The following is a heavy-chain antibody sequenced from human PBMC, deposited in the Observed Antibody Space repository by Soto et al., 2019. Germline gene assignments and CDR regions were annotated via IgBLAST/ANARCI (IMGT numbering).Heavy chain of an antibody. CDR2: ISYDGSNK. CDR1: GFTFSSYA. D-gene: IGHD3-22*01. J-gene: IGHJ1*01. CDR3: AREYYYDSSGYYYDGYFQH. V-gene: IGHV3-30-3*01. Sequence: QVQLEESGGGVVQPGRSLRLSCAASGFTFSSYAMHWVRQAPGKGLEWVAVISYDGSNKYYADSVKGRFTISRDNSKNTLYLQMNSLRAEDTAVHYCAREYYYDSSGYYYDGYFQHWGQGTLVTVSS.